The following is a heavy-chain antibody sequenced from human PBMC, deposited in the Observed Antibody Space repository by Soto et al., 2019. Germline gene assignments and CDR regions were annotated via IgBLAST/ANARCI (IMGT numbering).Heavy chain of an antibody. CDR1: GFTFSSYA. CDR2: ISYDGSNK. J-gene: IGHJ6*02. CDR3: AGGQQLVTSDYYYYGMDV. Sequence: PGGSLRLSCAASGFTFSSYAMHWVRQAPGKGLEWVAVISYDGSNKYYADSVKGRFTISRDNSKNTLYLQMNSLRAEDTAVYYCAGGQQLVTSDYYYYGMDVWGQGTTVTVSS. D-gene: IGHD6-13*01. V-gene: IGHV3-30-3*01.